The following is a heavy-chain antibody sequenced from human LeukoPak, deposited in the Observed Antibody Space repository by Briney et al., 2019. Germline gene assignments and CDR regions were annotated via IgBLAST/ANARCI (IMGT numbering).Heavy chain of an antibody. CDR3: ASVYDSSGYYPF. CDR1: GGSVSSGTNY. V-gene: IGHV4-61*01. J-gene: IGHJ4*02. CDR2: IYYTGNT. Sequence: SETLSLTCIVSGGSVSSGTNYWHWIRQPPGKGLEWIGYIYYTGNTNYNPSLKSRATISVDRSKNQFSLKLSSVTAADTAVYYCASVYDSSGYYPFWGQGTLVTVSS. D-gene: IGHD3-22*01.